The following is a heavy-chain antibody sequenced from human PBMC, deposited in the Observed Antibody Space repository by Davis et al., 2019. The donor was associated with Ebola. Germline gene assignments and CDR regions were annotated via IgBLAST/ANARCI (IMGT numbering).Heavy chain of an antibody. V-gene: IGHV3-21*04. D-gene: IGHD6-6*01. CDR1: GFTFSSYS. Sequence: PGGSLRLSCAASGFTFSSYSMNWVRQAPGKGLEWVASISSSSSYIYYADSVKGRFTISRDNAKNSLYLQMNSLRAEDTAVYYCARGLAARRDYYGMDVWGQGTTVTVSS. CDR3: ARGLAARRDYYGMDV. J-gene: IGHJ6*02. CDR2: ISSSSSYI.